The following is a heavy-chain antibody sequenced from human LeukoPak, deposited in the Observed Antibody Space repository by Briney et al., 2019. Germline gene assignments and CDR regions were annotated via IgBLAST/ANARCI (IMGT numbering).Heavy chain of an antibody. J-gene: IGHJ6*03. Sequence: KPSETLSLTCTVSGGSISSYYWSWIRQPPGKGLERIGYIYYSGSTNYNPSLKSRVTISVDTSKNQFSLKLSSVTAADTAVYYCARGDYIPDYYYYMDVWGKGTTVTVSS. D-gene: IGHD4-11*01. CDR3: ARGDYIPDYYYYMDV. CDR2: IYYSGST. CDR1: GGSISSYY. V-gene: IGHV4-59*01.